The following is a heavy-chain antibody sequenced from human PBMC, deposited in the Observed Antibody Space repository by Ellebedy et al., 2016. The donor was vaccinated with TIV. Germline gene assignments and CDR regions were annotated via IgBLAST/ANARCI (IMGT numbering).Heavy chain of an antibody. CDR3: ARERDY. CDR1: GFTLSSHW. J-gene: IGHJ4*02. V-gene: IGHV3-7*01. CDR2: IDQNGSDT. Sequence: PGGSLRLSCAASGFTLSSHWMSWVRQPPGKGLEWVGNIDQNGSDTYYVDSVKGRFTISRDNAKNSLNLQMNNLRVEDTAVYYCARERDYWGQGTLVTDSS.